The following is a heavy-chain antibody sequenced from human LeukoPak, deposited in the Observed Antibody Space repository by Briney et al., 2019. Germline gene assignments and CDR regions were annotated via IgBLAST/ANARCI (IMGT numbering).Heavy chain of an antibody. J-gene: IGHJ4*02. CDR3: ARDYLVGAPLDS. D-gene: IGHD1-26*01. CDR1: GVSVTNYY. V-gene: IGHV4-4*07. CDR2: MYISGST. Sequence: SETLTLTCTVSGVSVTNYYWAWIRQPAGKGLEWIGRMYISGSTNYNPSLKSRVTISIDKTKNHFSLKLRSLTAADTAVYYCARDYLVGAPLDSWGQGTLVTVSP.